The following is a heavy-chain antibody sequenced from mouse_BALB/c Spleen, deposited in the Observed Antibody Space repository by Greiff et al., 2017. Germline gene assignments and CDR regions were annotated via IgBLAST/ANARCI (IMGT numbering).Heavy chain of an antibody. D-gene: IGHD1-1*02. Sequence: VQLQESGAELVRPGVSVKISCKGSGYTFTDYAMHWVKQSHAKSLEWIGVISTYYGDASYNQKFKGKATMTVDKSSSTAYMQLARLTSEDSAIYYCAREVGGNDFDYWGQGTTLTVSS. J-gene: IGHJ2*01. CDR3: AREVGGNDFDY. CDR1: GYTFTDYA. CDR2: ISTYYGDA. V-gene: IGHV1S137*01.